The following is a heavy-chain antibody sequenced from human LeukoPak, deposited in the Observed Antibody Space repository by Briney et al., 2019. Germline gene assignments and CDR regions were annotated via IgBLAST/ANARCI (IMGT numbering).Heavy chain of an antibody. CDR1: GYTFTGYY. V-gene: IGHV1-69*13. CDR2: IIPIFGTA. J-gene: IGHJ4*02. CDR3: ARTRYSGSFYYFDY. D-gene: IGHD1-26*01. Sequence: ASVKVSCKASGYTFTGYYMHWVRQAPGQGLEWMGGIIPIFGTANYAQKFQGRVTITADESTSTAYMELSSLRSEDTAVYYCARTRYSGSFYYFDYWGQGTLVTVSS.